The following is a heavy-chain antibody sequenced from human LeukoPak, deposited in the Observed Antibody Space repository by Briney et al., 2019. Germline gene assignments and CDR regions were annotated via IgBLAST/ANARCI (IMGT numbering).Heavy chain of an antibody. CDR2: IWYDGSNK. V-gene: IGHV3-33*01. J-gene: IGHJ4*02. D-gene: IGHD3-22*01. CDR3: AREAYDSASGYYFDY. Sequence: PGRSLRLSCAASGFTFSSYGMHWVRQAPGKGLEWVAVIWYDGSNKYYADSVKGRFTISRDNSKNTLYLQMNSLRAEDTAVYCCAREAYDSASGYYFDYWGQGTLVTVSS. CDR1: GFTFSSYG.